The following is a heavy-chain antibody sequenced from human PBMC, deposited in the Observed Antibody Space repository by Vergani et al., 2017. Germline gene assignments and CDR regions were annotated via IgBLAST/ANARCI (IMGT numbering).Heavy chain of an antibody. J-gene: IGHJ6*03. Sequence: QVQLVQSGAEVKKPGSSVKVSCKASGGTFSSYAISWVRQAPGQGLEWMGWMNPNSGNTGYAQKFQGRVTMTRNTSISTAYMELSSLRSEDTAVYYCARGLGRFFRTQYYYYMDVWGKGTTVTVSS. CDR2: MNPNSGNT. D-gene: IGHD3-3*01. CDR3: ARGLGRFFRTQYYYYMDV. CDR1: GGTFSSYA. V-gene: IGHV1-8*02.